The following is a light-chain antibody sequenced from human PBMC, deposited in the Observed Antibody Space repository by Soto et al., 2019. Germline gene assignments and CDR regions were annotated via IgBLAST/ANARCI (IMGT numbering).Light chain of an antibody. J-gene: IGLJ1*01. CDR2: AAS. Sequence: QSVPTQPASGSGPPGQAITISCTGTISDVGGYNYVSWYPQPPGKPPKLIIVAASSRPSGVSVRLSGTKSGHTASLTLSGLQAEDEAHFYRASYATSSTLPYDFGTGTKVTV. V-gene: IGLV2-14*01. CDR3: ASYATSSTLPYD. CDR1: ISDVGGYNY.